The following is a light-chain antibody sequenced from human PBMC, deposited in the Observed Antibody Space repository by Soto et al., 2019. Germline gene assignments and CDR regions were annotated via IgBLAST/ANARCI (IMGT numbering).Light chain of an antibody. CDR2: DVI. J-gene: IGLJ1*01. CDR1: SSDICAFTF. CDR3: SSYTSSSTHV. Sequence: QSSLTQPASVSGSPGQSITISCTGTSSDICAFTFVSWYQQHPGKVPKLMIFDVIRRPSGVSDRFSGSKSGNTASLTISGLQAEDEGDYCSSYTSSSTHVFGSGTKATVL. V-gene: IGLV2-14*03.